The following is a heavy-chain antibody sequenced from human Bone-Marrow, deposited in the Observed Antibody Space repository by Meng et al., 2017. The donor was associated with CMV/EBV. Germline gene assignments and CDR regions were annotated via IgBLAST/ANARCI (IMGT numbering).Heavy chain of an antibody. CDR2: IKSKTDGGTT. J-gene: IGHJ4*02. V-gene: IGHV3-15*01. CDR3: TRTWLTGDTYYFDY. D-gene: IGHD7-27*01. CDR1: GFTFSNAW. Sequence: GGSLRLSCAASGFTFSNAWMSWVRQAPGKGLEWVGRIKSKTDGGTTDYAAPVKGRFTISRDDSKNTLYLQMNSLKTEDTAMYYCTRTWLTGDTYYFDYWGQGTLVTVSS.